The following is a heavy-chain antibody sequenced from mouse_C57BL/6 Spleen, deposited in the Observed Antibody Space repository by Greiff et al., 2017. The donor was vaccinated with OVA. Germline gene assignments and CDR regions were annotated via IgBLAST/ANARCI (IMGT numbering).Heavy chain of an antibody. CDR2: ISSGSSTI. CDR3: ARPGDGYYVDFDV. Sequence: EVQLVESGGGLVKPGGSLKLSCAASGFTFSDYGMHWVRQAPEKGLEWVAYISSGSSTIYYADTVKGRFTISRDNAKNTLFLQMTSLRSEDTDMDDCARPGDGYYVDFDVWGTGTTVTVSS. D-gene: IGHD2-3*01. CDR1: GFTFSDYG. J-gene: IGHJ1*03. V-gene: IGHV5-17*01.